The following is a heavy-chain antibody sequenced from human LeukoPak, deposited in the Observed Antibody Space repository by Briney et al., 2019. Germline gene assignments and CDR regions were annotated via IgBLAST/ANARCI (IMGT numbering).Heavy chain of an antibody. CDR3: ARDEYSGSYADY. Sequence: GGSLRLSCAASGFTFSSYGMHWVRQAPGKGLEWVAVIWYDGSNKYYADSVKGRFTISRDNSKNTLYLQMNSLRAEDTAVYYCARDEYSGSYADYWGQGTLVTVSS. CDR1: GFTFSSYG. J-gene: IGHJ4*02. V-gene: IGHV3-33*01. CDR2: IWYDGSNK. D-gene: IGHD1-26*01.